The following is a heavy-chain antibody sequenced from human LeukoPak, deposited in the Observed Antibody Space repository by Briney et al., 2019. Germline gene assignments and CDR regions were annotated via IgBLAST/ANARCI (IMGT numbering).Heavy chain of an antibody. D-gene: IGHD1-26*01. J-gene: IGHJ4*02. CDR3: ARDLDSALDY. CDR2: IYYSGST. V-gene: IGHV4-59*01. CDR1: GGSISSYY. Sequence: SETLSLTCTVSGGSISSYYWSWIRQLPGKGLEWIGYIYYSGSTNYNPSLKSRVTISVDTSKSQFSLKLSSVTAADTAVYYCARDLDSALDYWGQGTLVTVSS.